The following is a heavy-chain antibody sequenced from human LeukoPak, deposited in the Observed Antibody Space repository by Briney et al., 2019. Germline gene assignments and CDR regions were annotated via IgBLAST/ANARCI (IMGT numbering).Heavy chain of an antibody. Sequence: PGGSLRLSCAASGILVSSNYMSWVRQAPGKGLEWVSAIYPDGNTYYADSVKGRFTISRDNAMNSLYLQVNSLRAEDTAIYYCARSLPYGTTWYGRSDFWGQGTLVTVSS. CDR1: GILVSSNY. J-gene: IGHJ4*02. D-gene: IGHD6-13*01. V-gene: IGHV3-53*01. CDR2: IYPDGNT. CDR3: ARSLPYGTTWYGRSDF.